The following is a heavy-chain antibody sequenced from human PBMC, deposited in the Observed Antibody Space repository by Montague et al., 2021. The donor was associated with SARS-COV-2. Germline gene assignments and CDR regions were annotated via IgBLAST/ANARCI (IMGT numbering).Heavy chain of an antibody. J-gene: IGHJ6*02. V-gene: IGHV4-59*01. D-gene: IGHD2-2*01. CDR2: VTYSCST. CDR3: ANFRRTQLLFGNLYYGMDV. CDR1: GGSISSYC. Sequence: SETLSLTCTVSGGSISSYCWNWIRQPLGRGPQWMGNVTYSCSTNNNPSLKIRVPITVDTAKNHFTLRLSSVTAADTAVYYCANFRRTQLLFGNLYYGMDVWGQGTTVTVSS.